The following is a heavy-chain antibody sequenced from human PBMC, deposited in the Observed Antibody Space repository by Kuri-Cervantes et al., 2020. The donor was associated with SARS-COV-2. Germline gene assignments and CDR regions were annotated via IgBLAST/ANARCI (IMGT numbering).Heavy chain of an antibody. CDR2: ISNNGNNK. CDR3: ARAFGGSYFNWFDP. D-gene: IGHD1-26*01. J-gene: IGHJ5*02. CDR1: GFSFSNHA. Sequence: GGSLRLSCAASGFSFSNHAIHWVRQAPGKGLAWVAVISNNGNNKYYADSVKGRFTISRDNSKNTLYLQMNSLRAEDTAVYFCARAFGGSYFNWFDPWGQGTLVTVSS. V-gene: IGHV3-30*04.